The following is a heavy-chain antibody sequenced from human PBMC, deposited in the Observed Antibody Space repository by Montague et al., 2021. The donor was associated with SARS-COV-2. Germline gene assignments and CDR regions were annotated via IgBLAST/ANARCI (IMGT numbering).Heavy chain of an antibody. V-gene: IGHV4-39*01. CDR2: VDYSGNT. CDR1: GGPISGSSDY. D-gene: IGHD5-18*01. CDR3: ARREYSYGWGD. J-gene: IGHJ4*02. Sequence: SEILSLTCTVTGGPISGSSDYWGWIRQSPGKGLEWIASVDYSGNTXYSPSLKSRLTISVDTSKNQFSLKLNSVTAADTALYYCARREYSYGWGDWGQGTLVTVSS.